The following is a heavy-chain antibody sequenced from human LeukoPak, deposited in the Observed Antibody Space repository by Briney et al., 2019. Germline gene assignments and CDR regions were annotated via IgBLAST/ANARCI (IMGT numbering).Heavy chain of an antibody. Sequence: SSVQVSCKATVGTFSSYAISWVRQAPGQGLEWMGGIIPIFGTANYAQKFQGRVTITTDESTSRASMHLSSQRSEATTGYNCARYIGDYFDYWGQGTLVTVSS. CDR2: IIPIFGTA. D-gene: IGHD3-16*02. CDR3: ARYIGDYFDY. V-gene: IGHV1-69*05. CDR1: VGTFSSYA. J-gene: IGHJ4*02.